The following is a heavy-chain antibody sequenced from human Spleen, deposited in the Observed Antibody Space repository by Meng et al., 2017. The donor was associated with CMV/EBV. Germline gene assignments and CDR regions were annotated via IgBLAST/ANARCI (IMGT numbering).Heavy chain of an antibody. V-gene: IGHV4-34*01. J-gene: IGHJ4*02. CDR3: ARAPRYYGSGSYSY. Sequence: LQQWGAGLLKPSETLSLPCAVYGGSFSGYYWSWIRQPPGKGLEWIGEINHSGSTNYNPSLKSRVTISVDTSKNQFSLKLSSVTAADTAVYYCARAPRYYGSGSYSYWGQGTLVTVSS. D-gene: IGHD3-10*01. CDR2: INHSGST. CDR1: GGSFSGYY.